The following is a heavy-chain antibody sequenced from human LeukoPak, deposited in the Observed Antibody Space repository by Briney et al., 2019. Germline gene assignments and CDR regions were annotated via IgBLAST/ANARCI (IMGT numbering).Heavy chain of an antibody. CDR1: GFTFSSYE. V-gene: IGHV3-48*03. Sequence: PGGSLRLSCAASGFTFSSYEMNWVRQAPGKGLEWVSYISSSGTTIYYADSVKGRFTISRDNAKNSLYLQMNSLRAEDTAVYYCARDRFSGSYPLDYWGQGTLVTVSS. D-gene: IGHD1-26*01. J-gene: IGHJ4*02. CDR2: ISSSGTTI. CDR3: ARDRFSGSYPLDY.